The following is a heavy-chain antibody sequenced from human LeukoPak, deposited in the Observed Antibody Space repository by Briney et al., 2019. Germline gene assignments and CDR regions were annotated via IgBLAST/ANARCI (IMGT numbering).Heavy chain of an antibody. CDR2: VSGYNVNT. J-gene: IGHJ4*02. CDR3: AREGYCSGGTCYSGSIDH. D-gene: IGHD2-15*01. CDR1: GYTFTSYG. Sequence: GTSVKVSCKASGYTFTSYGISWVRQAPGQGLEWMGWVSGYNVNTNYAQKLQGRVAMTTDTITSTAYMELRSLRSDDTAVYYCAREGYCSGGTCYSGSIDHWGQGTLVTVSS. V-gene: IGHV1-18*01.